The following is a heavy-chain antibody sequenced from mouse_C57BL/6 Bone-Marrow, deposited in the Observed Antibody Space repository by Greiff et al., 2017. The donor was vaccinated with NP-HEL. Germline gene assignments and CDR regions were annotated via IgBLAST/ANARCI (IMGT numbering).Heavy chain of an antibody. V-gene: IGHV1-75*01. CDR1: GYTFTDYY. CDR2: IFPGSGST. D-gene: IGHD1-1*01. CDR3: ANITTVVPWYFDV. J-gene: IGHJ1*03. Sequence: VQLQQSGPELVKPGASVKISCKASGYTFTDYYINWVKQRPGQGLEWIGWIFPGSGSTYYNEKFKGKATLTVDKSSSTAYMLLSSLTSEDSAVYFCANITTVVPWYFDVWGTGTTVTVSS.